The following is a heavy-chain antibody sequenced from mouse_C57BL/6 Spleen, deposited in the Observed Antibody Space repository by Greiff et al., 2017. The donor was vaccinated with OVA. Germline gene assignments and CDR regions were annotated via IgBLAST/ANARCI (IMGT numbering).Heavy chain of an antibody. V-gene: IGHV1-63*01. CDR1: GYTFTNYW. J-gene: IGHJ4*01. Sequence: VKLVESGAELVRPGTSVKMSCKASGYTFTNYWIGWAKQRPGHGLEWIGDIYPGGGYTNYNEKFKGKATLTADKSSSTAYMQFSSLTSEDSAIYYCAREVIQRAMDYWGQGTSVTVSS. CDR3: AREVIQRAMDY. CDR2: IYPGGGYT.